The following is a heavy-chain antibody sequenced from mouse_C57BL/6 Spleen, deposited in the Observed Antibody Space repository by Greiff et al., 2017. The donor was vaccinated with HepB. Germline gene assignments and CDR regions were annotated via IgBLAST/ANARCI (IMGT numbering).Heavy chain of an antibody. V-gene: IGHV14-2*01. CDR1: GFNIKDYY. J-gene: IGHJ2*01. Sequence: DVHLVESGAELVKPGASVKLSCTASGFNIKDYYMHWVKQRTEQGLEWIGRIDPEDGETKYAPKFQGKATITADTSSNTAYLQLSSLTSEDTAVYYCARDRGLGVFDYWGQGTTLTVSS. CDR2: IDPEDGET. D-gene: IGHD3-3*01. CDR3: ARDRGLGVFDY.